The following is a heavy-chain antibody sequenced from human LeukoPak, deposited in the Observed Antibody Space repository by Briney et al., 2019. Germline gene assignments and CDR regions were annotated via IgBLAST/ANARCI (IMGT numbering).Heavy chain of an antibody. Sequence: SETLSLTCTVSGYSISSAYYWGWIRQPPGKGLEWIGSIYHSGSTYYNPSLKSRVTISVDTSKNQFSLKLSSVTAADTAVYYCARFPMSGAAAGTVGFGYWGQGTLVTVSS. CDR1: GYSISSAYY. J-gene: IGHJ4*02. CDR3: ARFPMSGAAAGTVGFGY. V-gene: IGHV4-38-2*02. D-gene: IGHD6-13*01. CDR2: IYHSGST.